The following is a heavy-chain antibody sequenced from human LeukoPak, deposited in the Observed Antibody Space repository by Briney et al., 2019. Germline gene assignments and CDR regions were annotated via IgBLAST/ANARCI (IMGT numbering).Heavy chain of an antibody. J-gene: IGHJ4*02. CDR1: GFTFSSHL. D-gene: IGHD1-1*01. Sequence: PGGSLRLSCAASGFTFSSHLMHWVRQAPGKGLVWVSRINSEGSITTYADSAQGRFTISRDNAKNTLYLQMNSLRVEDTAVYYCARDYNWNPPDYWGQGTLVTVSS. V-gene: IGHV3-74*01. CDR3: ARDYNWNPPDY. CDR2: INSEGSIT.